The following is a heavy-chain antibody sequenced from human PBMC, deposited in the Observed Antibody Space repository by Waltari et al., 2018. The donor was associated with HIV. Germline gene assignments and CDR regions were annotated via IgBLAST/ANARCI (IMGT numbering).Heavy chain of an antibody. J-gene: IGHJ3*02. V-gene: IGHV3-20*04. CDR2: INWNVGST. CDR3: AREPDAFDI. CDR1: GFTVGDYC. Sequence: EVQLVECGGGVVRRGGSLSISCAASGFTVGDYCRSWVRQGPGKGLEWVSGINWNVGSTGYADSVKGRFTISRDNAKNSLYLQMNSLRAEDTALYYCAREPDAFDIWGQGTMVTVSS.